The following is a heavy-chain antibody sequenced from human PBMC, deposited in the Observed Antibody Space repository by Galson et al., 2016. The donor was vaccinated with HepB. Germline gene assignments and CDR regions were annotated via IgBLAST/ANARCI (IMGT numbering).Heavy chain of an antibody. Sequence: SETLSLTCTVSGGSISSSSSYWGWIRQPPGKGLEWVGSINYSGSTYYNPSLKSRVTISVGTSKNQFSLKLSSVTAADTAVYYCARHLNYGSYYFDYWGLGTLVTVSS. CDR3: ARHLNYGSYYFDY. J-gene: IGHJ4*02. CDR1: GGSISSSSSY. V-gene: IGHV4-39*01. D-gene: IGHD4-17*01. CDR2: INYSGST.